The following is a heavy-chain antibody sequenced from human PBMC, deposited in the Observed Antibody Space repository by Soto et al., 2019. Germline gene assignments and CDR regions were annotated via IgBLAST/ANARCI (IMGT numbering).Heavy chain of an antibody. D-gene: IGHD4-17*01. Sequence: QVQLVESGGGVVQPGRSLRLSCAASGFTFSSYGMHWVRQAPGKGLAWVAVIWYDGSNKYYADSVKGRFTISRDNSKNTLYLQMNSLRAEDTAVYYCAIETLYGDYETYYYYGMDVWGQGTTVTVSS. CDR2: IWYDGSNK. J-gene: IGHJ6*02. CDR1: GFTFSSYG. CDR3: AIETLYGDYETYYYYGMDV. V-gene: IGHV3-33*01.